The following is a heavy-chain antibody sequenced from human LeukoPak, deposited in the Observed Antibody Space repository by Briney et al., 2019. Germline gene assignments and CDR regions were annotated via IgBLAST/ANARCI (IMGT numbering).Heavy chain of an antibody. CDR3: AKGDNDILTGFYNSFDY. D-gene: IGHD3-9*01. V-gene: IGHV3-64*04. J-gene: IGHJ4*02. CDR2: ISSDGGTT. CDR1: GFTIGAYA. Sequence: GGSLRLSCSVSGFTIGAYAMHWVRQAPGKGLQYVSSISSDGGTTYYADSVNGRFTISRDNSQSTLYLQMHNLRAEDTAIYYCAKGDNDILTGFYNSFDYWGQGTLVSVTS.